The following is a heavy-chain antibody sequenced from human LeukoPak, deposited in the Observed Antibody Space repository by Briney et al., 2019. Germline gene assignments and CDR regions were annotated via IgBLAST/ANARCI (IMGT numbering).Heavy chain of an antibody. CDR3: ARDLAEQWLVRYYLDY. CDR1: GYTFTGYY. J-gene: IGHJ4*02. D-gene: IGHD6-19*01. Sequence: ASVKVSCKASGYTFTGYYMHWVRQAPGQGLEWMGWINPNSGGTNYAQKFQGRVTMTRDTSISTAYMELSRLRSDDTAVYYCARDLAEQWLVRYYLDYWGQGTLVTVSS. CDR2: INPNSGGT. V-gene: IGHV1-2*02.